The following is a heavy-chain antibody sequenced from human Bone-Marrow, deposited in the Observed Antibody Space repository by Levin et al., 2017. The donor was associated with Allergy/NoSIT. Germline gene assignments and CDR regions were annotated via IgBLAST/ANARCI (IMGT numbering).Heavy chain of an antibody. J-gene: IGHJ4*02. D-gene: IGHD3-10*01. CDR3: ARCSLVRGVTYYFDC. Sequence: LRLSCTVSGGSISSGDYYWSWIRQPPGRGLEWIGFIYYSGDTYYIPSLRSRLTMSVDTSKNQFSLRLSSLTAADTAIYYCARCSLVRGVTYYFDCWGQGTLVTVSS. CDR2: IYYSGDT. CDR1: GGSISSGDYY. V-gene: IGHV4-30-4*01.